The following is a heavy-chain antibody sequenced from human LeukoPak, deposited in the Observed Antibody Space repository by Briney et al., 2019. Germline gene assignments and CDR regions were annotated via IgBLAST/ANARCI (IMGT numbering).Heavy chain of an antibody. CDR3: GSNSWA. D-gene: IGHD3-16*01. J-gene: IGHJ4*02. CDR2: IYDMGST. V-gene: IGHV4-38-2*01. CDR1: GFTFSDYA. Sequence: GSLRLSWAASGFTFSDYAMSWVRQPPGKGLEWIGSIYDMGSTYYNPSLKSLVTISVDTSKNQFSRRRNSVTAGAPGVDYFGSNSWARGQGTLVTVSS.